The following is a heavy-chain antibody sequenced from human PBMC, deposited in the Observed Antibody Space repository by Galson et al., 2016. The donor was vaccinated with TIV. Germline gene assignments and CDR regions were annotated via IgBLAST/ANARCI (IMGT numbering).Heavy chain of an antibody. Sequence: SVKVSCKASGDTFSMIVFNWVRQAPGQGLDWMGGINPLLGTVSNAQKFQGRVTFTADESRSTAYTELSSLKSEDTAIYYCATDRNTALDTYHAYYGMDAWGQGTAVIVSS. J-gene: IGHJ6*02. CDR1: GDTFSMIV. CDR3: ATDRNTALDTYHAYYGMDA. D-gene: IGHD5-18*01. V-gene: IGHV1-69*13. CDR2: INPLLGTV.